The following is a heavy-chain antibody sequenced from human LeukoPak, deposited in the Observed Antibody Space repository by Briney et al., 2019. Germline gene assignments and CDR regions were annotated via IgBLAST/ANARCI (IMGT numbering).Heavy chain of an antibody. D-gene: IGHD6-25*01. CDR1: GFTVSSNY. CDR2: IYSGGST. CDR3: ARVRSSSGYFDY. V-gene: IGHV3-53*01. Sequence: GGSLRLSCAASGFTVSSNYVSWVRQAPGKGLEWVSVIYSGGSTYYADSVKGRFTISRDSSKNTLYLQMNSLRAEDTAVYYRARVRSSSGYFDYWGQGTLVTVSS. J-gene: IGHJ4*02.